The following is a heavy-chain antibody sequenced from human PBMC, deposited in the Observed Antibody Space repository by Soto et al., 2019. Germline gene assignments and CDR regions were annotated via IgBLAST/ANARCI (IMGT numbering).Heavy chain of an antibody. CDR1: GGSVSSVDYF. Sequence: SETLSLTCTVSGGSVSSVDYFWTWVRQPPGKGLEWIGYIHDSGSTNYNPSLKGRVTISVDSSKNQFSLKLSSVTAADTAVYYCTREGTSSGWYSFFYWGQGTRVTVSS. D-gene: IGHD6-19*01. J-gene: IGHJ4*02. V-gene: IGHV4-61*08. CDR2: IHDSGST. CDR3: TREGTSSGWYSFFY.